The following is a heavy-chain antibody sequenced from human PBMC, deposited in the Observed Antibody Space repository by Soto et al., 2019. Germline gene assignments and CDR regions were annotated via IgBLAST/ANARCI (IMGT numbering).Heavy chain of an antibody. D-gene: IGHD3-10*01. Sequence: QVQLVQSGAEVKKPGSSVKVSCKASGGTFSSYTISWVRQAPGQGLEWMGRIIPILGIANYAQKFQGRVTITADKSTSTAYMELSSLSSEDTAVYYCARENYYGSGSNYWGQGPLVTVSS. CDR1: GGTFSSYT. V-gene: IGHV1-69*08. CDR2: IIPILGIA. J-gene: IGHJ4*02. CDR3: ARENYYGSGSNY.